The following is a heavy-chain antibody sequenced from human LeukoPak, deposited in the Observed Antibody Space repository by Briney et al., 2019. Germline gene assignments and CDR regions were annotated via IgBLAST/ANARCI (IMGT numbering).Heavy chain of an antibody. J-gene: IGHJ4*02. V-gene: IGHV3-30*02. D-gene: IGHD3-3*01. CDR3: ASGVSDY. CDR1: GFTFSSYG. Sequence: PGGSLRLSCAASGFTFSSYGMHWVRQAPGKGLEWVAFIRYDGSNKYYAGSVKGRFTISRDNSKNTLYLRMNSLRAEDTAVYYCASGVSDYWGQGTLVTVSS. CDR2: IRYDGSNK.